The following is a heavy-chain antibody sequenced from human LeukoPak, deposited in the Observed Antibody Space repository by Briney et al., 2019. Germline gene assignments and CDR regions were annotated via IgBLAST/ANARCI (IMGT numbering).Heavy chain of an antibody. J-gene: IGHJ5*02. V-gene: IGHV1-69*04. D-gene: IGHD6-19*01. CDR1: GGTFSGYA. CDR2: IIPILGIA. CDR3: ATHSIAVAGRSWFDP. Sequence: SVKVSCKASGGTFSGYAISWVRQAPGQGLEWMGRIIPILGIANYAQKFQGRVTITADKSTSTAYMELSSLRSEDTAVYYCATHSIAVAGRSWFDPWGQGTLVTVSS.